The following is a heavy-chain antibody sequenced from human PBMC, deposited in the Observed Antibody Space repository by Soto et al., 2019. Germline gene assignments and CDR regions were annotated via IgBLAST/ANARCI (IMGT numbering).Heavy chain of an antibody. Sequence: SETLSLTCTVSGGSISSYYWSWIRQPAGKGLEWIGRIYTSGSTNYNPSLKSRVTMSVDTSKNQFSLKLSSVTAADTAVYYCARGGGDYDDYYYYYGMDVWGQGTTVTVYS. CDR3: ARGGGDYDDYYYYYGMDV. D-gene: IGHD4-17*01. J-gene: IGHJ6*02. CDR1: GGSISSYY. V-gene: IGHV4-4*07. CDR2: IYTSGST.